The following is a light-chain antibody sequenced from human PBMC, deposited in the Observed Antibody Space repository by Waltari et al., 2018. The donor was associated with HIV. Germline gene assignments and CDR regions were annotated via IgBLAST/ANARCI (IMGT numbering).Light chain of an antibody. CDR3: CSYAGNHNDV. V-gene: IGLV2-11*01. J-gene: IGLJ1*01. CDR2: DVT. CDR1: SSDVGGYNS. Sequence: QSALTQPRSVSGSPGQSVTISCTGTSSDVGGYNSVSWYQHHPGKAPKLIIFDVTERPSGVPDRFSGSKSGSTASRTISGLQAEDETDYYCCSYAGNHNDVFGTGTKVTVL.